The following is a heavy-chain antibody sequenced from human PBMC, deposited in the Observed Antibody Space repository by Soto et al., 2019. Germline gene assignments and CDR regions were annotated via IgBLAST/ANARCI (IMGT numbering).Heavy chain of an antibody. CDR2: ISAYNGNT. J-gene: IGHJ6*02. Sequence: ASVKVCCKASGYTFTSYGISWVRQAPGQGLEWMGWISAYNGNTNYAQKLQGRVTMTTDTSTSTAYMELRGLRSDDTAVYYCARDHSSGWYSNYYYGMDVWGQGTTVTVSS. CDR1: GYTFTSYG. CDR3: ARDHSSGWYSNYYYGMDV. D-gene: IGHD6-19*01. V-gene: IGHV1-18*01.